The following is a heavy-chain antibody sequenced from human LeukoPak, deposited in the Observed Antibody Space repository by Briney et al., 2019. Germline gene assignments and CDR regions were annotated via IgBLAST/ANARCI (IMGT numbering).Heavy chain of an antibody. J-gene: IGHJ4*02. CDR3: AREGVLVVAATPPDY. Sequence: PPETLSLTCTVSGYSISSGYYWGWIRQPPGKGLEWIGSIYHSGSTYYNPSLKSRVTISVDTSKNQFSLKLSSVTAADTAVYYCAREGVLVVAATPPDYWGQGTLVTVSS. D-gene: IGHD2-15*01. V-gene: IGHV4-38-2*02. CDR2: IYHSGST. CDR1: GYSISSGYY.